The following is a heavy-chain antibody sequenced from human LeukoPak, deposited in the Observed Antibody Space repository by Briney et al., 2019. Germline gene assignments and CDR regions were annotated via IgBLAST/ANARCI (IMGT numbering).Heavy chain of an antibody. Sequence: GGSLRLSCAASGFTFSSYAMSWVRQAPGKGLEWVSAISGSGGSTYYADSVMGRFTISRDNSKNTLYLQMNSLRAEDTAVYYCANVPTYYYDSSGYLGDAFDIWGQGTMVTVSS. CDR2: ISGSGGST. V-gene: IGHV3-23*01. CDR3: ANVPTYYYDSSGYLGDAFDI. J-gene: IGHJ3*02. D-gene: IGHD3-22*01. CDR1: GFTFSSYA.